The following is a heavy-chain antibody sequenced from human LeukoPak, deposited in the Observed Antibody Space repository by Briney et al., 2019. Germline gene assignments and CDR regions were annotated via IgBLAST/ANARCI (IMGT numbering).Heavy chain of an antibody. CDR1: GGTFSSYA. J-gene: IGHJ4*02. CDR3: ARDERRLGYFDY. V-gene: IGHV1-69*13. D-gene: IGHD1-1*01. Sequence: SVKVSCKASGGTFSSYAISWVRQAPGQGLEWMGGIIPIFGTANYAQKFQGRVTITADESTSTAYMELSSLRSKDTAVYYCARDERRLGYFDYWGQGTLVTVSS. CDR2: IIPIFGTA.